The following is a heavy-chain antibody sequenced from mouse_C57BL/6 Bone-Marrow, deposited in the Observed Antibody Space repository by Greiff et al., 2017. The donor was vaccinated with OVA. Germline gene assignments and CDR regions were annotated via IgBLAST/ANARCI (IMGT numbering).Heavy chain of an antibody. CDR1: GYSFTGYY. V-gene: IGHV1-42*01. CDR3: ARRETRGY. CDR2: INPSTGGT. J-gene: IGHJ2*01. Sequence: EVQLQQSGPELVKPGASVKISCKASGYSFTGYYMNWVKQSPEKSLEWIGEINPSTGGTTYNQKFKAKATLTVDKSSSTAYMQLKSLTSEDSAVYYCARRETRGYWGQGTTLTVSS.